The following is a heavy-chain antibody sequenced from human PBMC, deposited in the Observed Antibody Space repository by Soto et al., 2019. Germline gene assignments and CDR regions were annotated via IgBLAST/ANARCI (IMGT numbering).Heavy chain of an antibody. CDR2: IKSKTDGGTT. V-gene: IGHV3-15*01. J-gene: IGHJ3*02. Sequence: GGSLRLSCAASGFTFSNAWMSWVRQAPGKGLEWVGRIKSKTDGGTTDYAAPVKGRFTISRDDSKNTLYLQMNSLKTEDTAVYYCTTDYCSSTSCPGRGAFDIWGQGTMVTVSS. CDR3: TTDYCSSTSCPGRGAFDI. CDR1: GFTFSNAW. D-gene: IGHD2-2*01.